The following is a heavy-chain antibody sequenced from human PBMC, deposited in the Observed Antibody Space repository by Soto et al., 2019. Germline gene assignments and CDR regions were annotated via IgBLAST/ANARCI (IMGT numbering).Heavy chain of an antibody. CDR1: VEPMTGGYY. D-gene: IGHD2-15*01. Sequence: SETLSLTCDVSVEPMTGGYYWGWIRQSPGKGLEWIGSIHYGGTTYYNPSLRSRLAISIDTSKNQFSLRLSSVTAADTALYYCARGWYYFDFWGQGTLVTVSS. CDR3: ARGWYYFDF. J-gene: IGHJ4*02. CDR2: IHYGGTT. V-gene: IGHV4-38-2*01.